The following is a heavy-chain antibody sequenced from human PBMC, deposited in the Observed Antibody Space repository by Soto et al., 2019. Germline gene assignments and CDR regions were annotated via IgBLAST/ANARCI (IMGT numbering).Heavy chain of an antibody. CDR1: GFAFSGSA. V-gene: IGHV3-73*01. J-gene: IGHJ5*02. Sequence: GGSLRLSCAASGFAFSGSAMYWVRQASGRGPEWVGRIRSKGHNYATEYAASVKGRFTISRDDSKNTAYLQMNSLQTEDTAVYYCTRDLFSYDYSGVLWFDPWGQGTLVTVSS. D-gene: IGHD3-16*01. CDR2: IRSKGHNYAT. CDR3: TRDLFSYDYSGVLWFDP.